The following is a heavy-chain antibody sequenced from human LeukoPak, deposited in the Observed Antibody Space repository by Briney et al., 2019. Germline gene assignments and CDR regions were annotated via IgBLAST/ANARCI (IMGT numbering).Heavy chain of an antibody. D-gene: IGHD5-18*01. CDR3: ARIGSPTPRRYSDY. CDR1: GYIFTNYG. V-gene: IGHV1-18*01. Sequence: GASVKVSCKASGYIFTNYGITWVRQAPGQGLEWMGWISAHNGDTNYAQKLQGRVTMTTDTSTSTAYMELRSLRSDDTAVYYCARIGSPTPRRYSDYWGQGTLVTVSS. CDR2: ISAHNGDT. J-gene: IGHJ4*02.